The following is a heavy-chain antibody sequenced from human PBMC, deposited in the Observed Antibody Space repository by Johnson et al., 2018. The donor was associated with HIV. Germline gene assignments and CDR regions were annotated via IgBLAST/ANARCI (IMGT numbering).Heavy chain of an antibody. J-gene: IGHJ3*02. CDR3: ARVTNDAFDI. Sequence: QVQLVESGGGVVQPGSSLRLSCAASGFTFSSYTMHWVRQAPGKGLEWVAVISYDGSNKYYADSVKGRFTISRDNSKNTLHLQMNSLRAGDTAVYYCARVTNDAFDIWGQGTMVTVSS. V-gene: IGHV3-30*04. CDR2: ISYDGSNK. CDR1: GFTFSSYT.